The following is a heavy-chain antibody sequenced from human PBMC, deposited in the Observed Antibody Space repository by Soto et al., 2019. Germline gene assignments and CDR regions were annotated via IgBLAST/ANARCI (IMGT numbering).Heavy chain of an antibody. Sequence: SVKVSCKASGGTFSSYAISCVRQAPGQGLEWMGGIIPIFGTANYAQKFQGRVTITADESTSTAYMELSSLRSEDTAVYYCARQNTAMVTMEYWREYYYYGMDVWGQGTTVTVSS. V-gene: IGHV1-69*13. J-gene: IGHJ6*02. CDR1: GGTFSSYA. CDR2: IIPIFGTA. D-gene: IGHD5-18*01. CDR3: ARQNTAMVTMEYWREYYYYGMDV.